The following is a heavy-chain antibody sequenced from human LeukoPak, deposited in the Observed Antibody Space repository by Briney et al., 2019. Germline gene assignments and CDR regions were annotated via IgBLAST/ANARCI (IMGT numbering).Heavy chain of an antibody. V-gene: IGHV4-59*01. CDR3: ARDRAYSSRANYYYYYGMDV. Sequence: SETLSLTCTVSGGSISSYYWSWIRQPPGKGLEWIGYIYYSGSTNYNPSLKSRVTISVDTSKNQFSLKLSSVTAADMAVYYCARDRAYSSRANYYYYYGMDVWGKGTTVTVSS. J-gene: IGHJ6*04. CDR1: GGSISSYY. CDR2: IYYSGST. D-gene: IGHD6-13*01.